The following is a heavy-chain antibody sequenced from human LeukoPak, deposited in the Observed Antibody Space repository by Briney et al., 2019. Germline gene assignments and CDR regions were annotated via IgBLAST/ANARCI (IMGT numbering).Heavy chain of an antibody. CDR1: GGSVSSSIYY. CDR2: IYYSGST. CDR3: ASRNDILAGYVFDF. J-gene: IGHJ4*02. Sequence: SETLSLTCTVSGGSVSSSIYYWGWIRQPPGRGLEWIGSIYYSGSTSYNPSLKSRVTISVDTSKNQFSLKLTSVTAADTAVYYCASRNDILAGYVFDFWGQGTLVTVSS. D-gene: IGHD3-9*01. V-gene: IGHV4-39*01.